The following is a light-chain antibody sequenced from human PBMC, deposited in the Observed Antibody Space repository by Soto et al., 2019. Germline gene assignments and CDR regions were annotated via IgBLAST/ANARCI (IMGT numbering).Light chain of an antibody. Sequence: EIVLTQSPATLSLSPGERATLSCRASQSVSSYLAWYHQKPGQAPRLLIYDASNRATGTPARFSGRGSGTDFALTISSLEPEDFAVYYCQQRGNWPWTFGQGTKVEIK. V-gene: IGKV3-11*01. CDR3: QQRGNWPWT. CDR2: DAS. J-gene: IGKJ1*01. CDR1: QSVSSY.